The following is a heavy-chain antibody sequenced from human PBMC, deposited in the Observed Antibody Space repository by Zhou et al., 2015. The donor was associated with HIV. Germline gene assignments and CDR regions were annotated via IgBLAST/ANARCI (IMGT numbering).Heavy chain of an antibody. CDR2: HPYVSTA. J-gene: IGHJ2*01. V-gene: IGHV1-69*06. Sequence: QVQLVQSGAEVKKPGSSVTVSCKASGDTFTGTTGPWTRAWVDGRDHPYVSTANYAQKLQGRVTITADKCTSTDYMDLSSLRSEDTAAYYCAREGWGSWYFDLWGRGTLVSVSS. CDR3: AREGWGSWYFDL. D-gene: IGHD7-27*01. CDR1: GDTFT.